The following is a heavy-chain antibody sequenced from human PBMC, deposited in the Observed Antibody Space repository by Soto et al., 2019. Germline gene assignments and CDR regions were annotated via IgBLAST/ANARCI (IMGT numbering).Heavy chain of an antibody. CDR1: GYTCTGYT. Sequence: ASVKVSCKAAGYTCTGYTMRWVRQAPGQRLEWMGWINAGNGNTKYSQKFQGRVTITRDTSASTAYMELSSLRSEDTAVYYCARSIVVVTAAEYWGHGTLVTVSS. CDR3: ARSIVVVTAAEY. J-gene: IGHJ4*01. CDR2: INAGNGNT. V-gene: IGHV1-3*01. D-gene: IGHD2-21*02.